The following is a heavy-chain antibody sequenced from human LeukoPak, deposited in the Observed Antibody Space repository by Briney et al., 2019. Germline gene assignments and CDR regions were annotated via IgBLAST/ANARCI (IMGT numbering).Heavy chain of an antibody. D-gene: IGHD5-12*01. Sequence: PSETLSLTCAVYGGSFSVYYWSWIRQPPGKGLEWIAEINHLGRTNYNPSLKSRATISIDTSKNQVFPKLSSVTAADTAVYYCARGSASGIYPIDYWGQGTLVTVSS. J-gene: IGHJ4*02. CDR1: GGSFSVYY. CDR3: ARGSASGIYPIDY. CDR2: INHLGRT. V-gene: IGHV4-34*01.